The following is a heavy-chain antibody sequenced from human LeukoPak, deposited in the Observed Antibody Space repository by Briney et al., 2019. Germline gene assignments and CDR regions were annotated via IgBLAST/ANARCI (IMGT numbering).Heavy chain of an antibody. Sequence: ASVKVSCKASGYTFTGYYMHWVRQAPGQGLEWMGWINPNSGGTNYAQKFRGRVTMTRDTSISTAYMELSRLRSDDTAVYYCARGRILKRRSAEYFQHWGQGTLVTVSS. D-gene: IGHD1-1*01. CDR2: INPNSGGT. CDR3: ARGRILKRRSAEYFQH. CDR1: GYTFTGYY. V-gene: IGHV1-2*02. J-gene: IGHJ1*01.